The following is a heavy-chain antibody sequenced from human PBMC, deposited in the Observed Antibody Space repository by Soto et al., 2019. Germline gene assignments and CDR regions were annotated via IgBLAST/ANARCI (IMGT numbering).Heavy chain of an antibody. V-gene: IGHV1-24*01. J-gene: IGHJ4*02. CDR1: GYTLTELS. CDR3: ATTPQFQWELLDYYFDY. Sequence: ASVKVSCKVSGYTLTELSMQWVRQAPGKGLEWMGGFDPEDGETIYAQKYQGRVTMTEDTSTDTAYMELSSLRSEDTAEYYCATTPQFQWELLDYYFDYWGQGTLVTVSS. D-gene: IGHD1-26*01. CDR2: FDPEDGET.